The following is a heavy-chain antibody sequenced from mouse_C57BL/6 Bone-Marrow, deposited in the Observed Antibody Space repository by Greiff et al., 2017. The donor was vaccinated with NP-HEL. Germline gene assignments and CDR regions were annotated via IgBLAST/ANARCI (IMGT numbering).Heavy chain of an antibody. Sequence: QVQLKESGAELARPGASVKLSCKASGYTFTSYGISWVKQRTGQGLEWIGEIYPRSGNTSYNEKFKGKATLTADKSSSTAYMELRSLTSEDSAVYFCALYYDYDGGYFDVWGTGTTVTVSS. J-gene: IGHJ1*03. CDR2: IYPRSGNT. D-gene: IGHD2-4*01. V-gene: IGHV1-81*01. CDR1: GYTFTSYG. CDR3: ALYYDYDGGYFDV.